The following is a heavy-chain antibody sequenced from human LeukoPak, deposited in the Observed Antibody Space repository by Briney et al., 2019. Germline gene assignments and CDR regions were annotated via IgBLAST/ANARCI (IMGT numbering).Heavy chain of an antibody. D-gene: IGHD6-13*01. CDR2: ISSSSSYI. CDR1: GFTFSSYS. J-gene: IGHJ4*02. CDR3: ARDRHFLAAAAHHRGYFDY. V-gene: IGHV3-21*01. Sequence: GGSLRLSCAASGFTFSSYSMNWVRQAPGKGLEWVSSISSSSSYIYYADSVKGQFTISRDNAKNSLYLQVNSLRAEDTAVYYCARDRHFLAAAAHHRGYFDYGGQGTLVTVPS.